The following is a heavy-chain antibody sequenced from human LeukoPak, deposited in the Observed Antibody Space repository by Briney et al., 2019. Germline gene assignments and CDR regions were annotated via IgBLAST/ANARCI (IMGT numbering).Heavy chain of an antibody. V-gene: IGHV3-23*01. J-gene: IGHJ4*02. CDR2: ISSTGGTT. D-gene: IGHD3-9*01. Sequence: PGGSLRLSCAASGITFSSYGMSWVRQAPGKGLEWVSSISSTGGTTYYADSVKGRFTISRDNSKNTLYLQMNSLRAEDTAVYYCAKDSLLTYYDILTGYSSFDYWGQGTLVTVSS. CDR3: AKDSLLTYYDILTGYSSFDY. CDR1: GITFSSYG.